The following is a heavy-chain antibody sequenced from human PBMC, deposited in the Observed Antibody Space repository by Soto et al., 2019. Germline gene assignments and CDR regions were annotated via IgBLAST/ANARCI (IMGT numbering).Heavy chain of an antibody. Sequence: SETLSLTCTVSGGSISSSSYYWGWIRQPPGKGLEWIGSIYYSGSTYYNPSLKSRVTIPVDTSKNQFSLKLSSVTAADTAVYYCARQGYDFWSGYPSTYLFDYWGQGTLVTVSS. V-gene: IGHV4-39*01. CDR1: GGSISSSSYY. J-gene: IGHJ4*02. CDR3: ARQGYDFWSGYPSTYLFDY. D-gene: IGHD3-3*01. CDR2: IYYSGST.